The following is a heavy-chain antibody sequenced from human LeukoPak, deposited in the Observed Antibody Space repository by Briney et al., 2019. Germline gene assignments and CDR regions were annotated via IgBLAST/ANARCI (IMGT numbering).Heavy chain of an antibody. D-gene: IGHD1-1*01. J-gene: IGHJ4*02. CDR3: AKLERRHYGGNRFDF. Sequence: GGSLRLSCAASGFTFGSYAMSWVRQAPGKGLERVSGISAPGDNTYYADSVKGRLTISRDNSKNTLYLQMNGLRAEDTALYYCAKLERRHYGGNRFDFWGQGTLLTVSS. CDR2: ISAPGDNT. V-gene: IGHV3-23*01. CDR1: GFTFGSYA.